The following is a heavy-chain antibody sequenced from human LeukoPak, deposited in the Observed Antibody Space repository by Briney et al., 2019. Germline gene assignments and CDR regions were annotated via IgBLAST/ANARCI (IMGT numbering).Heavy chain of an antibody. D-gene: IGHD3-22*01. CDR3: ARDDYDSSGPADY. CDR1: GGTFSSYA. Sequence: SVKVSCKASGGTFSSYAISWVRQAPGQGLEWMGRIIPIFGTANYAQKFQGRATITTDESTSTAYMELSSLRSEDTAVYYCARDDYDSSGPADYWGQGTLVTVSS. J-gene: IGHJ4*02. CDR2: IIPIFGTA. V-gene: IGHV1-69*05.